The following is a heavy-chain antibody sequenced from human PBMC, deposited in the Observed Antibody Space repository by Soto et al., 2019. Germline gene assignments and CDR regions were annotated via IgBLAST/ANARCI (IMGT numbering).Heavy chain of an antibody. J-gene: IGHJ6*02. CDR2: ISWDGGST. CDR1: GFTFDDYT. CDR3: AISSSSYYYGMDV. V-gene: IGHV3-43*01. D-gene: IGHD3-10*01. Sequence: GGSLRLSCAASGFTFDDYTMHWVRQAPGKGLEWVSLISWDGGSTYYADSVKGRFTVSRDNSKNSLYLQMNSLRTEDTALYYCAISSSSYYYGMDVWGQGTTVNVSS.